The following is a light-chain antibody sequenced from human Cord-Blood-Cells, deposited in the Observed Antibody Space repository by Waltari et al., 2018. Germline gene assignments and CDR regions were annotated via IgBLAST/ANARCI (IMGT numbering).Light chain of an antibody. CDR2: AAS. CDR1: QGISSY. CDR3: QQYYSFPWT. J-gene: IGKJ1*01. V-gene: IGKV1D-8*01. Sequence: IWMTQSPSLLSASTGDSVTISWRMSQGISSYLAWFLQKPGKAPELLLYAASTWQRGVPSRFGGRGAGKDVNLHIRCPQSEDFATYYCQQYYSFPWTFGQGTKVEIK.